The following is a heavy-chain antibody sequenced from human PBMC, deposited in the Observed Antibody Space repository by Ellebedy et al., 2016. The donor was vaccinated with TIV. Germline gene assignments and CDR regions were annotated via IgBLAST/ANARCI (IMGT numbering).Heavy chain of an antibody. CDR1: GDSITSDSYY. J-gene: IGHJ5*02. Sequence: GSLRLSCTVSGDSITSDSYYWGWIRQPPGKGLEWIGSFLYSLSAYSGSPYHNPSLRGRVTVSVDTSRNQFSLTLSSVTAADTALYYFARHAGTVPPFFAPWGRGILVIASS. D-gene: IGHD1/OR15-1a*01. CDR3: ARHAGTVPPFFAP. CDR2: FLYSLSAYSGSP. V-gene: IGHV4-39*01.